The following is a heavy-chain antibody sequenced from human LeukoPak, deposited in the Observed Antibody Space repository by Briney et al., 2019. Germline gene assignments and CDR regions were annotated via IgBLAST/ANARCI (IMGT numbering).Heavy chain of an antibody. CDR2: ISGSGGST. CDR3: AMGLGS. D-gene: IGHD3-16*01. CDR1: GFPVNKYE. J-gene: IGHJ4*02. Sequence: QPGGSLRLSCAASGFPVNKYEMHWVRQAPGKGLEWVSAISGSGGSTYYADSVKGRFTISRDNSKNTLYLQMNSLRAEDTAVYYCAMGLGSWGQGTLVTASS. V-gene: IGHV3-23*01.